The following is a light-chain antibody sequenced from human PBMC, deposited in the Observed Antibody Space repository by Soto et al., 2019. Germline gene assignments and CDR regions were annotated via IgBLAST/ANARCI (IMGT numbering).Light chain of an antibody. V-gene: IGKV3-20*01. J-gene: IGKJ3*01. CDR2: GAS. CDR3: QLYGGSLPRGT. Sequence: EVVLTQSPGTLSLSPGARATLSCRASQSVNDNHLAWYQQKGGQAPRLLIYGASTRATGVPERFSGSGFGTAYSLIINRREPEDFALYDYQLYGGSLPRGTFGPGTTVEI. CDR1: QSVNDNH.